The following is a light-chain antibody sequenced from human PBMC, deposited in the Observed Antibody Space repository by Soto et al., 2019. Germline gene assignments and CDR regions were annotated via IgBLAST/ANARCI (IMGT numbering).Light chain of an antibody. CDR1: QSLTNTF. CDR3: QQYAFSPRT. CDR2: GVF. V-gene: IGKV3-20*01. Sequence: IVLTRSPGTLSLSPGEGATLSCRASQSLTNTFLTWYQQKPGQAPRLLIYGVFSRATGVPDRFSGSGSGTDFTLSISRLEPEDSAVYFCQQYAFSPRTFGQGTKVEVK. J-gene: IGKJ1*01.